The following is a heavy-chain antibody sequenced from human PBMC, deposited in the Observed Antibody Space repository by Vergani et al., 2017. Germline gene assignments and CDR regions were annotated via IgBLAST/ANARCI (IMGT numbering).Heavy chain of an antibody. CDR1: GYTFTGYY. J-gene: IGHJ2*01. Sequence: QVQLVQSGAEVKKTGASVKVFCKASGYTFTGYYMHWVRQAPGQGLEWMGWINPNSGGTNYAQQFQGRVTMTKDTSTCTAYMVLSRLRSDDKAVFYCARGRTELWGRGTLVTVSS. CDR3: ARGRTEL. V-gene: IGHV1-2*02. CDR2: INPNSGGT.